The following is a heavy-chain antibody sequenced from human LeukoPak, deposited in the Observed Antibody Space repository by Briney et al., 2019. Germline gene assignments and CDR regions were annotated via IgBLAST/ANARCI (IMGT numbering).Heavy chain of an antibody. Sequence: SSETLSLTCAVYGGSFSGYYWSWIRQPPGKGLEWIGEINHSGSTNYNPSLKSRVTISVDTAKNQFSLKLSSGTAADTAVYYCASLRGSRDYWGQGTLVTVSS. CDR3: ASLRGSRDY. D-gene: IGHD3-16*01. V-gene: IGHV4-34*01. CDR2: INHSGST. J-gene: IGHJ4*02. CDR1: GGSFSGYY.